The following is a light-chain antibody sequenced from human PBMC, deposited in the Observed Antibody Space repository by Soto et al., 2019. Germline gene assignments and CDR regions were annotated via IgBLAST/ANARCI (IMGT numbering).Light chain of an antibody. CDR3: QQYSSTFWT. J-gene: IGKJ1*01. V-gene: IGKV3-20*01. CDR1: QSISSSY. Sequence: EIVLTQSPGTLSLSPGERTTLSCRASQSISSSYLAWYQQKPGQAPRLLVYGASSRATGIPNRFSGSGSGTDFTLIFSRLEPEDFALYYCQQYSSTFWTLGQGTKVDIK. CDR2: GAS.